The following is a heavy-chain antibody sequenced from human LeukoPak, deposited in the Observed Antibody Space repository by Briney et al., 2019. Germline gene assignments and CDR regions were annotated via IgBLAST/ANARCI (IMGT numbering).Heavy chain of an antibody. CDR1: GGSISSYY. V-gene: IGHV4-4*07. Sequence: SETLSLTCTVSGGSISSYYWSWIRQPAGKGLEWIGRIYTSGSTNYNPSPKSRVTISVDKSRNQFSLKLSSVTAADTAVYYCARTRYSSEGSYYYYMDVWGKGTTVTVSS. CDR2: IYTSGST. J-gene: IGHJ6*03. D-gene: IGHD6-25*01. CDR3: ARTRYSSEGSYYYYMDV.